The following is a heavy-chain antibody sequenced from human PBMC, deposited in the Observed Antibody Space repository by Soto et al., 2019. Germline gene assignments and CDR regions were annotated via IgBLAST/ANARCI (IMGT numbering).Heavy chain of an antibody. CDR2: ISAYNGNT. V-gene: IGHV1-18*01. D-gene: IGHD3-22*01. CDR1: GYTFTSYG. CDR3: ARASDSGSEVVVTN. J-gene: IGHJ4*02. Sequence: ASVKVSCKASGYTFTSYGISWVRQAPGQGLEWMGWISAYNGNTNYAQKLQGRVTMTTDTSTSTAYMELRSLRSDDTAVYYCARASDSGSEVVVTNWGQGTLVTVSS.